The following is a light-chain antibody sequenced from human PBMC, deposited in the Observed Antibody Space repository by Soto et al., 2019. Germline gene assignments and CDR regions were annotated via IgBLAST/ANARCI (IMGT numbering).Light chain of an antibody. CDR3: QQYNNWPWT. V-gene: IGKV3-15*01. Sequence: IVMPQSPATLSVSPGERATLSCRASQSVSSNLAWYQQKPGQAPRLLIYGASTRATGIPVRFSGSGSGTEFTLTISSLQSEDFAVYYCQQYNNWPWTFGQGTKVDIK. CDR1: QSVSSN. CDR2: GAS. J-gene: IGKJ1*01.